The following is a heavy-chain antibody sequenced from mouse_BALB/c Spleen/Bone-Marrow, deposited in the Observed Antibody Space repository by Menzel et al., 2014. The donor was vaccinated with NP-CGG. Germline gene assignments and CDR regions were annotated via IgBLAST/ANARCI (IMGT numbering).Heavy chain of an antibody. CDR2: INPSRGYT. CDR3: AREATYYADFDY. J-gene: IGHJ2*01. CDR1: GYTFTSFT. V-gene: IGHV1-4*02. D-gene: IGHD1-1*01. Sequence: LLESAPELARPGASVKMSCKASGYTFTSFTIQWIKQRPGQGLEWIGYINPSRGYTDYNQKFKDRTTLTADKSSSTTYIQLTSLTSESSAVYYWAREATYYADFDYWGQGTALAVSS.